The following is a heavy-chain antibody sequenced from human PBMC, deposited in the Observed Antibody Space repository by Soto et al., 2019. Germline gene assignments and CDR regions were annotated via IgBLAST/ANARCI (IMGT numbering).Heavy chain of an antibody. D-gene: IGHD1-26*01. J-gene: IGHJ4*02. Sequence: QVQLQESGPGLVKPSQTLSLTCTVSGGSISSGGYCWSWIRQPPGKGLQWIGYIYYSGSTYNNPSLKSGVTISVDTSKNHVTLKLSSVTAADTAENYCARTPLLWGQGTLVTVSS. CDR2: IYYSGST. V-gene: IGHV4-31*03. CDR3: ARTPLL. CDR1: GGSISSGGYC.